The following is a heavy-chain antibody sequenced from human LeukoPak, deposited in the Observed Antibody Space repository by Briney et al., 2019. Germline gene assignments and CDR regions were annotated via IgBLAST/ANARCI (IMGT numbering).Heavy chain of an antibody. V-gene: IGHV4-34*01. D-gene: IGHD6-19*01. CDR1: GGSFSGYY. Sequence: SETLSLTCAVYGGSFSGYYWSWIRQPPGKGLEWIGEINHSGSTNYNPSLKSRVTISVDTSKNQFSLKLSSVTAADTAVHYCAASRSTAVAGSSHYWGQGTLVTVSS. J-gene: IGHJ4*02. CDR3: AASRSTAVAGSSHY. CDR2: INHSGST.